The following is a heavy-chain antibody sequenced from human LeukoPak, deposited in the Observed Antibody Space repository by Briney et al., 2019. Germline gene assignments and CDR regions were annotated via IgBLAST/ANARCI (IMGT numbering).Heavy chain of an antibody. V-gene: IGHV3-33*01. Sequence: PGGSLRLSCAASGFTFSSYGMHWVRQAPGKGLEWVAVIWYDGSNKYYADSVKGRFTIPRDNSKNTLYLQMNSLRAEDTAVYYCARETVVPAAMYLDPWGQGTLVTVSS. CDR3: ARETVVPAAMYLDP. CDR2: IWYDGSNK. D-gene: IGHD2-2*01. CDR1: GFTFSSYG. J-gene: IGHJ5*02.